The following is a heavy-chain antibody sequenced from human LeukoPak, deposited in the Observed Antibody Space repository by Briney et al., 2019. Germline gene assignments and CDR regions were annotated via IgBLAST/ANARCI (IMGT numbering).Heavy chain of an antibody. Sequence: SQTLSLTCAISGDSVSSNSAAWNWIRQSPSRGLEWLGRTYYRSKWYNDYAVSVKSRITINPDTSKNQFSLQLNSVTPEDTAVYYCARTVLLWFGELLFSPYNWFDPWGQGTLVTVSS. CDR3: ARTVLLWFGELLFSPYNWFDP. J-gene: IGHJ5*02. V-gene: IGHV6-1*01. CDR2: TYYRSKWYN. CDR1: GDSVSSNSAA. D-gene: IGHD3-10*01.